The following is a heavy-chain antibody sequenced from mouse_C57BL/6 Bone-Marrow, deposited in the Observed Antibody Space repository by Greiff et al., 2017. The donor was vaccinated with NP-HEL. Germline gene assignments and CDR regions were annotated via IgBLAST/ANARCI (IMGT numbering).Heavy chain of an antibody. CDR2: ISYSGST. V-gene: IGHV3-8*01. Sequence: EVQLQQSGPGLAKPSQTLSLTCSVTGYSITSDYWNWIRKFPGNKLEYMGYISYSGSTYYNPSLNSRIPITRDTSKNQYYLQLNSVTTEDTATYYCARSPLWLRRNYYAMDYWGQGTSVTVSS. CDR1: GYSITSDY. J-gene: IGHJ4*01. CDR3: ARSPLWLRRNYYAMDY. D-gene: IGHD2-2*01.